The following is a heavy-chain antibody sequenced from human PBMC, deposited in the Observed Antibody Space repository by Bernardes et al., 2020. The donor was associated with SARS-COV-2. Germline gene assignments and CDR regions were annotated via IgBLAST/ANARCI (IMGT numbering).Heavy chain of an antibody. CDR2: ISYSGTT. Sequence: SETLSLTCTVSGGSIGSYYLPWIRQPPGKGLEWIGRISYSGTTNYNPSHKSRVTISDDRSQNQFSLNLSSVTPADTAVYYCAKDLSLLVRRGYGLCGRGALLTVSS. D-gene: IGHD3-10*01. CDR3: AKDLSLLVRRGYGL. V-gene: IGHV4-59*01. CDR1: GGSIGSYY. J-gene: IGHJ2*01.